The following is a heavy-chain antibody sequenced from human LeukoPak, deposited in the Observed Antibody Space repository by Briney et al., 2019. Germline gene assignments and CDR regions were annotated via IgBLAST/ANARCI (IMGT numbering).Heavy chain of an antibody. Sequence: GASVKVSCKASGYTFTSYAMHWVRQAPGQRLEWMGWINAGNDNTKYSQKFQGRVTITRDTSASTAYMELNSLRSEDTAVYYCARDLGYCTGGTCYPNWFDPWGQGTLVTVSS. J-gene: IGHJ5*02. CDR2: INAGNDNT. V-gene: IGHV1-3*01. CDR1: GYTFTSYA. CDR3: ARDLGYCTGGTCYPNWFDP. D-gene: IGHD2-15*01.